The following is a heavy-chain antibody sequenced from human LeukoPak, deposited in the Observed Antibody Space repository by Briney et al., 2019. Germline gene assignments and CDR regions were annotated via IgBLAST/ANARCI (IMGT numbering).Heavy chain of an antibody. CDR3: ARDLGTTVTTYLDY. V-gene: IGHV3-21*01. CDR2: ISSSSSYI. CDR1: GFTFSSYW. D-gene: IGHD4-17*01. J-gene: IGHJ4*02. Sequence: GGSLRLSCAASGFTFSSYWMSWVRQAPGKGLEWVSSISSSSSYIYYADSVKGRFTISRDNAKNSLYLQMNSLRAEDTAVYYCARDLGTTVTTYLDYWGQGTLVTVSS.